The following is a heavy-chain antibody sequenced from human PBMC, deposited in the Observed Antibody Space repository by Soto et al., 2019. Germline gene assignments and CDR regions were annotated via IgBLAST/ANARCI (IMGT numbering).Heavy chain of an antibody. CDR3: ARDHKWDGMDV. V-gene: IGHV4-31*03. Sequence: SETLSLTCHVSGGSFNSDSLLWSWFRQFPGKGLEWIGYISYSGTTYYNPSLRSRVMMSVDRSKNQFSLHLSSVTAADTAVYYCARDHKWDGMDVWGQGATVTV. CDR2: ISYSGTT. CDR1: GGSFNSDSLL. D-gene: IGHD1-26*01. J-gene: IGHJ6*02.